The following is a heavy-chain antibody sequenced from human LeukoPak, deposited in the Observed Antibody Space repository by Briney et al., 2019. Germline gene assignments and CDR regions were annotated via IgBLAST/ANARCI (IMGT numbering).Heavy chain of an antibody. CDR3: ARDGIVVVPAAMGY. CDR2: ISSSSSYI. D-gene: IGHD2-2*01. V-gene: IGHV3-21*01. CDR1: GFTFSSYS. Sequence: GGSLRLSCAASGFTFSSYSMNWVRQAPGKGLEWVSSISSSSSYIYYADSVKGRFTISSDNAKNSLYLQMNSLRAEDTAVYYCARDGIVVVPAAMGYWGQGTLVTVSS. J-gene: IGHJ4*02.